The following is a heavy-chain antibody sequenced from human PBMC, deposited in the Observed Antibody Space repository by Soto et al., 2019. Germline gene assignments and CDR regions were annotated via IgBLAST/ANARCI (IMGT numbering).Heavy chain of an antibody. Sequence: XSVKVSCKASGYTFTSYGIIWVRQAPGQGLEWMGWISAYNGNTNYAQKLQGRVTMTTDTSTSTAYMELRSLRSDDTAVYYCAREGRGSYYYGMDVWGQGTTVTVSS. V-gene: IGHV1-18*01. CDR1: GYTFTSYG. J-gene: IGHJ6*02. CDR2: ISAYNGNT. CDR3: AREGRGSYYYGMDV.